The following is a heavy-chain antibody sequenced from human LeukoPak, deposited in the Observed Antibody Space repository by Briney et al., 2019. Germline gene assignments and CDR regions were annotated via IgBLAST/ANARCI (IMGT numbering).Heavy chain of an antibody. CDR1: GDSFSSSHA. V-gene: IGHV4-4*02. J-gene: IGHJ6*03. Sequence: SETLSLTCAVSGDSFSSSHAWNWVRQSPGKGLEWIGEFDHTGNTNYHPSLESRVTISVDKSKNQFSLKLSSVTAADTAVYYCARDYEEGANYYYYYMDVRGKGTTVTISS. D-gene: IGHD1-26*01. CDR2: FDHTGNT. CDR3: ARDYEEGANYYYYYMDV.